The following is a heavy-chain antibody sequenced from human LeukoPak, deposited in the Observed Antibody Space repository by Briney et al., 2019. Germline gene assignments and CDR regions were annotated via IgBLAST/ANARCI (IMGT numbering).Heavy chain of an antibody. CDR2: IYTSGST. J-gene: IGHJ5*02. CDR3: AREGATGGTYNWFDP. V-gene: IGHV4-61*02. D-gene: IGHD1-1*01. CDR1: GGSISSGFYY. Sequence: SETLSLTCTVSGGSISSGFYYWSWIRQPAGKGLEWIGRIYTSGSTNYNPSLKSRVTISVDTSKNQFSLKLGSVTAADTAVYYCAREGATGGTYNWFDPWGQGTLVTVSS.